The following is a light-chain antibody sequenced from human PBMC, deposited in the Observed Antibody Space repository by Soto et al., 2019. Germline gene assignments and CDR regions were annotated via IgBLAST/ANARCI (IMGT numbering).Light chain of an antibody. V-gene: IGKV4-1*01. CDR3: QQYYNTRWT. Sequence: DIVMTQSPDSLAVSLGERATINCKSSQSVLYSSNNKNYLAWFQQKPGQPPKLLIYWASTRESGVPDRFSGSGSGTDFTLTISSLQAEDGAVYYCQQYYNTRWTFGQGTKVESK. CDR2: WAS. CDR1: QSVLYSSNNKNY. J-gene: IGKJ1*01.